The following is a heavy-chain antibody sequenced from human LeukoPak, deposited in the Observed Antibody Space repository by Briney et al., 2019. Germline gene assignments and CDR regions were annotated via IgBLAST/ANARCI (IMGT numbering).Heavy chain of an antibody. D-gene: IGHD6-19*01. J-gene: IGHJ4*02. V-gene: IGHV3-23*01. CDR1: GFTFSNYA. Sequence: GGSLRLSCAASGFTFSNYALSWVRQVPGKRLEWVSAISSGADTTGSADSVKGRFTISRDNSKSTIYLKMNSLRAEDTAVYYCAKDLEQSYSGWSTSYDGWGQGTLVTVSS. CDR2: ISSGADTT. CDR3: AKDLEQSYSGWSTSYDG.